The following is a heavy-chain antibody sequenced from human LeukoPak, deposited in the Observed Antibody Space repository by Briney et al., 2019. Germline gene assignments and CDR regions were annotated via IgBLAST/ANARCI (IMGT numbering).Heavy chain of an antibody. CDR3: ARGIGGPAGKGYYFDH. V-gene: IGHV3-33*01. J-gene: IGHJ4*02. Sequence: GRSLRLSCAASGFTFSSHGVQWVRQAPGKGLEWVAVIWYDGSNKYYIDSVKGRFTISRDNSKNTLYLQMNSLRAEDTAVYYCARGIGGPAGKGYYFDHWGQGTLVTVSS. D-gene: IGHD2-2*01. CDR2: IWYDGSNK. CDR1: GFTFSSHG.